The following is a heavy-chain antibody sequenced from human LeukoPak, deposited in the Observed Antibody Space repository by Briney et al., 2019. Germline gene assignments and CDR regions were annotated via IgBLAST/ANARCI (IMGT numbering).Heavy chain of an antibody. CDR3: ARGGQQQVYGQPYYYYHYMDV. Sequence: SETLSLTCSVSGGSISSYYWSWIRQPPGKGLEWIGYVYYSGSTHYYPSLKSRVTISVDTSKNQFSLKLSSVTAADTAVYYCARGGQQQVYGQPYYYYHYMDVWGKGTTVTVSS. CDR1: GGSISSYY. D-gene: IGHD6-13*01. V-gene: IGHV4-59*01. J-gene: IGHJ6*03. CDR2: VYYSGST.